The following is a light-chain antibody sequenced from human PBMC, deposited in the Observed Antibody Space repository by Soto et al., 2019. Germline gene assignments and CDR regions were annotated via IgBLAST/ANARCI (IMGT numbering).Light chain of an antibody. CDR1: QSVSSSY. CDR3: KQYGSSLWT. J-gene: IGKJ1*01. CDR2: GAY. V-gene: IGKV3-20*01. Sequence: LRKCPGTLSLSPGERATLPCRASQSVSSSYLAWYQQEPGQAHRLXIYGAYSRATGVPDRFSGSGSGTDFTLTISRLEPEDFAVYYCKQYGSSLWTFGQGTKVDIK.